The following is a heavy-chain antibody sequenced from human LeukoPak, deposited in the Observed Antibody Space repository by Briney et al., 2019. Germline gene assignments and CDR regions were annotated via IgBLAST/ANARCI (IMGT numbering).Heavy chain of an antibody. Sequence: GASVKVSCKASGGTFSSYAISWVRQAPGQGLEWMGRIIPILGIANYAQKFQGRVTITADKSTSTAYMEPSSLRSEDTAVYYCARQIVGATSSDYWGQGTLVTVSS. CDR1: GGTFSSYA. CDR3: ARQIVGATSSDY. J-gene: IGHJ4*02. D-gene: IGHD1-26*01. CDR2: IIPILGIA. V-gene: IGHV1-69*04.